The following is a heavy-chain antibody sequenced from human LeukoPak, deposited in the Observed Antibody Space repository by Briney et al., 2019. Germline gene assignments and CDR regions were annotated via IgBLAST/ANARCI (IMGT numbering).Heavy chain of an antibody. CDR1: GFTFSSYS. CDR2: IGGPGAPT. V-gene: IGHV3-23*01. Sequence: PGGSLRLSCVASGFTFSSYSVTWVRQTPEKGLAGVSIIGGPGAPTFYADSVEGRFTISRDNSKNTAYLQMNSLRAEDTAVYFCAKGATTATRHFDLWGRGTLVTVSS. D-gene: IGHD4-17*01. CDR3: AKGATTATRHFDL. J-gene: IGHJ2*01.